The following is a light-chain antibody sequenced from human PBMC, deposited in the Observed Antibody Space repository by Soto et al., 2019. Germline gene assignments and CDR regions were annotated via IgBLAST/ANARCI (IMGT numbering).Light chain of an antibody. CDR3: QKYNSAPRT. J-gene: IGKJ1*01. Sequence: DMQMTQSPSSLSASVGDRVTITCRASQGVSNYLAWYQQKPGKVPKLLIYAASTLQSGVPSRFSGSGSGTDFTLTISSLEPDDVGTYYCQKYNSAPRTFGQGTKVDIK. CDR1: QGVSNY. CDR2: AAS. V-gene: IGKV1-27*01.